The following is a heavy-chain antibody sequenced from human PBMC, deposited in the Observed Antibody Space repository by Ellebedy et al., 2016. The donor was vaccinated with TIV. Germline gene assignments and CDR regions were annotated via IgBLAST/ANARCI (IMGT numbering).Heavy chain of an antibody. J-gene: IGHJ4*02. CDR3: ATDGGSAEVERRETLSY. D-gene: IGHD3-16*01. V-gene: IGHV1-69*04. CDR2: IMPILGLA. Sequence: AAPVKVSCKASGGSFSTYAISWVRQAPGQGLEWMGRIMPILGLASYAQNFQGRVTITADKSTSTAYMELSSLRSEDAALYYCATDGGSAEVERRETLSYWGLGTLVTVSS. CDR1: GGSFSTYA.